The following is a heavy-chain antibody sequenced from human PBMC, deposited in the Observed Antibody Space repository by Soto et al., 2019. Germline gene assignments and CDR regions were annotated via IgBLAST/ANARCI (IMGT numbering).Heavy chain of an antibody. V-gene: IGHV4-31*03. J-gene: IGHJ5*02. CDR1: GGSISSGGYY. D-gene: IGHD3-22*01. CDR2: IYYSGST. CDR3: ARDKFYDSSGYSGGFDP. Sequence: QVQLQESGPGLVKPSQTLSLTCTVSGGSISSGGYYWSWIRQHPGKGLEWIGYIYYSGSTYYNPSLKSRVTISVDTSKNQFSLKLSSVTAADTAVYYCARDKFYDSSGYSGGFDPWGQGTLVTVSS.